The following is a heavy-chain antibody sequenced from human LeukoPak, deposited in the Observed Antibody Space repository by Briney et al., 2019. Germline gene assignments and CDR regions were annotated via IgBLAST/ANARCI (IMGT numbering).Heavy chain of an antibody. Sequence: GGSLRLSCVAAGFIFSTYAMNWVRQAPGKGLEWVTTISSTSGRTYYADSVKGRFTISSDNSKNTLDFQMNSLRVEDTAVYYCAKGRGISVAAGSYFFDSWGQGALVTVSS. J-gene: IGHJ4*02. CDR1: GFIFSTYA. D-gene: IGHD6-19*01. V-gene: IGHV3-23*01. CDR3: AKGRGISVAAGSYFFDS. CDR2: ISSTSGRT.